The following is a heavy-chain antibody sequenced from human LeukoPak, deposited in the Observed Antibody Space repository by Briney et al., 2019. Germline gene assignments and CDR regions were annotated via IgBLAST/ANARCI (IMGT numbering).Heavy chain of an antibody. CDR2: ISGSGDIT. Sequence: GGSLRLSCVASGFTFSIYGMSWVRQAPGKGLEWVSAISGSGDITYYTDSVRGRFTISRGNFKNTPSLQVNSLRAEDTAMYYCAKDDDWGRYKHWGQGTLVTVSS. D-gene: IGHD3-16*01. V-gene: IGHV3-23*01. CDR1: GFTFSIYG. J-gene: IGHJ1*01. CDR3: AKDDDWGRYKH.